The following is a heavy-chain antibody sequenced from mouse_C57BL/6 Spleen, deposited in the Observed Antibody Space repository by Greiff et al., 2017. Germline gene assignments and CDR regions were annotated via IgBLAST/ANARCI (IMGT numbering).Heavy chain of an antibody. J-gene: IGHJ1*03. CDR3: ARNGRDGSSPYWYFDV. V-gene: IGHV2-2*01. D-gene: IGHD1-1*01. CDR1: GFSLTSYG. CDR2: IWSDGST. Sequence: QVQLQQSGPGLVQPSQSLSITCTVSGFSLTSYGVHWVRQSPGKGLEWLGVIWSDGSTDYNAAFISRLSISKDNSKSQVFFKMNSLQADDTAIYYCARNGRDGSSPYWYFDVWGTGTTVTVSS.